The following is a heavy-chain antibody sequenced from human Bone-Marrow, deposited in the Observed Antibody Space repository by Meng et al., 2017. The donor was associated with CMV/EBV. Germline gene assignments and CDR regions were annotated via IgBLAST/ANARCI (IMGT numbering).Heavy chain of an antibody. V-gene: IGHV3-74*01. CDR2: INGDGSIT. J-gene: IGHJ4*02. D-gene: IGHD3-22*01. CDR1: GFTFGGYW. Sequence: GESLKISCAASGFTFGGYWMHWVRQAPGKGLVWVSRINGDGSITTYADSVKGRFTISRDNAKNTLYLQMNSLRAEDTAVFYCARESYFYETSALGDFWGQGIRVTGSS. CDR3: ARESYFYETSALGDF.